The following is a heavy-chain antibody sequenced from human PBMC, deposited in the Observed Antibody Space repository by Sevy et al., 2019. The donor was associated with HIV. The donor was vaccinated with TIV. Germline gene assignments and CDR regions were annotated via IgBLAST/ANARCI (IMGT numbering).Heavy chain of an antibody. CDR3: ARSSLAVAGSYGLDV. V-gene: IGHV3-30*03. CDR2: ISSDGSYQ. J-gene: IGHJ6*02. CDR1: GFTFSNYP. D-gene: IGHD6-19*01. Sequence: GGSLRLSCATSGFTFSNYPMHWVRQAPGKGLEWVANISSDGSYQYYADSVEGRFTISRDDSKSTVFLLLNSLRAEDTAVYYCARSSLAVAGSYGLDVWGQGTTVTVSS.